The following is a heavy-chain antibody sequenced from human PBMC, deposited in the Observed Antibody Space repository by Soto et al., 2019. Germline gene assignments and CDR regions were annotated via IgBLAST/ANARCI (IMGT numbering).Heavy chain of an antibody. D-gene: IGHD3-10*01. CDR3: ARNKVLLWFGESRGAFDI. Sequence: SETLSLTCAVYGGSFSGYYWSWIRQPPGKGLEWIGEINHSGSTNYNPSLKSRVTISVDTSKNQFSLKLSSVTAADTAVYYCARNKVLLWFGESRGAFDIWGQGTMVTVSS. CDR1: GGSFSGYY. CDR2: INHSGST. J-gene: IGHJ3*02. V-gene: IGHV4-34*01.